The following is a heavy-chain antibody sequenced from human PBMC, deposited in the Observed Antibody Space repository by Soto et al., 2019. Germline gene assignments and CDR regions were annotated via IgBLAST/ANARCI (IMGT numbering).Heavy chain of an antibody. CDR3: AKRGYYYYYYYMDV. J-gene: IGHJ6*03. D-gene: IGHD1-1*01. CDR2: ISGSGGST. Sequence: EVQLLESGGGLVQPGGSLRLSCAASGFTFSSYAISWVRQAPGKGLEWVSAISGSGGSTYYADSVKGRFTISRDNSKNTLYLQMNSLRAEDTAVYYCAKRGYYYYYYYMDVWGKGTTVTVSS. CDR1: GFTFSSYA. V-gene: IGHV3-23*01.